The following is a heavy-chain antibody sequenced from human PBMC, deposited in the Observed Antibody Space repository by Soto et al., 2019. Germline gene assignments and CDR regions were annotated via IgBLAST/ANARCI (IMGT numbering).Heavy chain of an antibody. V-gene: IGHV4-30-2*01. D-gene: IGHD6-19*01. CDR1: GGSISSGGYS. CDR3: ARDGSGWAADDTQFDY. J-gene: IGHJ4*02. CDR2: IYHSGTT. Sequence: QLQLQESGSGLVKPSQNLSLTCAVSGGSISSGGYSWSWIRQPPGKGLEWIGYIYHSGTTYYHPSLKIPVTISVDSSKNQFSLKLSSVTAADTAVYSCARDGSGWAADDTQFDYWGQGTLVTVSS.